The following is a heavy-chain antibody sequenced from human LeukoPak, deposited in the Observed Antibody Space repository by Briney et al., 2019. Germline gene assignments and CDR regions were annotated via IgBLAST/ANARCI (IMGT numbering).Heavy chain of an antibody. J-gene: IGHJ6*02. D-gene: IGHD2-15*01. CDR1: GYTFTSYY. V-gene: IGHV1-46*01. CDR2: INPSGGST. CDR3: AREVASYYYYYGMDV. Sequence: ASVKVSCEASGYTFTSYYMHWVRQAPGQGLEWMGIINPSGGSTSYAQKFQGRVTMTRDTSTSTVYMELSSLRSEDTAVYYCAREVASYYYYYGMDVWGQGITVTVSS.